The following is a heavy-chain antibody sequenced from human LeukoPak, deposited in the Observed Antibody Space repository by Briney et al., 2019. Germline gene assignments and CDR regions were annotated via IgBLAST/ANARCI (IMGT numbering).Heavy chain of an antibody. D-gene: IGHD3-22*01. CDR1: GGSFSGYY. V-gene: IGHV4-30-4*01. CDR2: IYYSGST. CDR3: ARISFYYDSSGYPPPFNY. Sequence: SETLSLTCAVYGGSFSGYYWSWIRQPPGKGLEWIGYIYYSGSTYYNPSLKSRVTISVDTSKNQFSLKLSSVTAADTAVYYCARISFYYDSSGYPPPFNYWGQGTLVTVSS. J-gene: IGHJ4*02.